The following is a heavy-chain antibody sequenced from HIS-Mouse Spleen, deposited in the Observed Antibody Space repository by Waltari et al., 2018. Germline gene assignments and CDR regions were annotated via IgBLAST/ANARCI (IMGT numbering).Heavy chain of an antibody. V-gene: IGHV1-8*01. CDR3: ARIGSHRRGYSYGYWFDP. Sequence: QVQLVQSGAEVKKPGASVKVSCKASGYTFTSYDINWVRQATGQGLEWMGWMNTKRGNKGYPQKFQGRVTMTRNTSISTAYMELSSLRSEDTAVYYCARIGSHRRGYSYGYWFDPWGQGTLVTVSS. J-gene: IGHJ5*02. CDR2: MNTKRGNK. D-gene: IGHD5-18*01. CDR1: GYTFTSYD.